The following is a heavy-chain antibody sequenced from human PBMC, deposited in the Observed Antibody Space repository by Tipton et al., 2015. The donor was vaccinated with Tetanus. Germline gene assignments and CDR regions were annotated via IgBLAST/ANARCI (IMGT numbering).Heavy chain of an antibody. CDR3: AKDDAGLAQRGGFYFDS. D-gene: IGHD3/OR15-3a*01. CDR2: ISYDGGNK. J-gene: IGHJ4*02. CDR1: GFTFGRFG. Sequence: SLRLSCEASGFTFGRFGMHWVRQAPGKGLEWVAVISYDGGNKFCADSVQGRFTISRDNSKNTFYLEMHSLRSEDTAVYFCAKDDAGLAQRGGFYFDSWGQGTLVTVSS. V-gene: IGHV3-30*18.